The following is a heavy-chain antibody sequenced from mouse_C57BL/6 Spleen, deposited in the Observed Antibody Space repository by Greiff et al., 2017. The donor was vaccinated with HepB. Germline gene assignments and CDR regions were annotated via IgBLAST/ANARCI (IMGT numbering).Heavy chain of an antibody. CDR3: VREGVYGSSPYYYAMDY. V-gene: IGHV10-3*01. CDR2: IRSKSSNYAT. D-gene: IGHD1-1*01. Sequence: EVQLQESGGGLVQPKGSLKLSCAASGFTFNTYAMHWVRQAPGKGLEWVARIRSKSSNYATYYADSVKDRFTISRDDSQSMLYLQMNNLKTEDTAMYYCVREGVYGSSPYYYAMDYWGQGTSVTVSS. CDR1: GFTFNTYA. J-gene: IGHJ4*01.